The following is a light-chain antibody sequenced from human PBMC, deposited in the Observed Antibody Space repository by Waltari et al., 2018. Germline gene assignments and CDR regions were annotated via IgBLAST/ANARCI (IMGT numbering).Light chain of an antibody. V-gene: IGLV2-14*01. CDR1: SSDIGNSNY. CDR2: EVS. J-gene: IGLJ1*01. CDR3: SSYTNRATLRV. Sequence: QSALAQPASVSGSPGQSIAISCTGTSSDIGNSNYVSWYQQHPGKAPNLILYEVSDRPSGVSRRFSGSKSGNKATLTISGLQADDEADYYCSSYTNRATLRVFGTGTKVTVL.